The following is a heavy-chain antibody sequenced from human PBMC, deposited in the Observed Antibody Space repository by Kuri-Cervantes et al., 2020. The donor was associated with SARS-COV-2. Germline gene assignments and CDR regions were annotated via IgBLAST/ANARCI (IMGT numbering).Heavy chain of an antibody. CDR3: ARDQQMVYAAWGAIDY. Sequence: ATVKVSCKAPGYTFTGYYMHWVRQAPGQGLEWMGWINPNSGGTNYAQKFQGRVTMTRDTSISTAYMELSRLRSDDTAVYYCARDQQMVYAAWGAIDYWAREPWSPSPQ. V-gene: IGHV1-2*02. CDR2: INPNSGGT. D-gene: IGHD2-8*01. CDR1: GYTFTGYY. J-gene: IGHJ4*02.